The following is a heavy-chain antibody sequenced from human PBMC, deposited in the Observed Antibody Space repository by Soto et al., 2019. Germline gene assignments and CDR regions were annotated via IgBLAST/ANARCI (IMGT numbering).Heavy chain of an antibody. V-gene: IGHV1-8*01. CDR2: MNPNTGNA. D-gene: IGHD6-19*01. Sequence: QVQLEQSGAEVKKPGASVKVSCKASGYTFTSYDIHWLRQAPGQGLEWMGWMNPNTGNAASAQKFQGRVTMTRNTSISTAYMQLSSLRSEDTAVYFCARVGRGTSGYFDYWGQGTLVTVSS. CDR3: ARVGRGTSGYFDY. J-gene: IGHJ4*02. CDR1: GYTFTSYD.